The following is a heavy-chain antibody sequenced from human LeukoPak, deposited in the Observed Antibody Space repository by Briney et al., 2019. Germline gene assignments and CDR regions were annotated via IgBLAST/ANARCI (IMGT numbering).Heavy chain of an antibody. CDR3: ARSRMVRGVIIKKYYFDY. CDR2: INHSGST. J-gene: IGHJ4*02. Sequence: SETLSLTCAVYGGSFSGYYWSWIRQPPGKGLKWIGEINHSGSTNYNPSLKSRVTISVDTSKNQFSLKLSSVTAADTAVYYCARSRMVRGVIIKKYYFDYWGQGTLVTVSS. V-gene: IGHV4-34*01. D-gene: IGHD3-10*01. CDR1: GGSFSGYY.